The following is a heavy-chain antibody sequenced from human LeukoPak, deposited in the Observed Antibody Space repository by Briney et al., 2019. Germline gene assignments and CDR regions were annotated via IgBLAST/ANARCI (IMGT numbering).Heavy chain of an antibody. CDR1: GFTFSSYG. J-gene: IGHJ4*02. Sequence: PGGSLRLSCAASGFTFSSYGMHWVRQAPGKGLEWVAVISYDGSNKYYADSVKGRFTISRDNSKNTLYLQMNSLRAEDTAVYYCAKDAFGGNRGRGFDYWGQGTLVTVSS. CDR2: ISYDGSNK. V-gene: IGHV3-30*18. D-gene: IGHD4-23*01. CDR3: AKDAFGGNRGRGFDY.